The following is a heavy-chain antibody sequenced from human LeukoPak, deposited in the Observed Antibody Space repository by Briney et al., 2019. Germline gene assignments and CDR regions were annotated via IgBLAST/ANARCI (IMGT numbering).Heavy chain of an antibody. CDR3: ASTYSSGWYLDY. Sequence: PSETLSLTCTVSGGSISSGDYYWSWIRQPPGKGLEWIGYIYYSGSTYYNPSLKSRVTISVDTSKNQFSLKLSSVTAADTAVYYCASTYSSGWYLDYWGQGTLVTVSS. J-gene: IGHJ4*02. V-gene: IGHV4-30-4*08. D-gene: IGHD6-19*01. CDR1: GGSISSGDYY. CDR2: IYYSGST.